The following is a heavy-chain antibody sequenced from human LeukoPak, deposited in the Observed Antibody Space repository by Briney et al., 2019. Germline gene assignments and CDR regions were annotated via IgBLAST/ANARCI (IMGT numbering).Heavy chain of an antibody. V-gene: IGHV1-69*04. J-gene: IGHJ6*02. CDR3: ATVPLTIFHGGDSYYYYGMDV. Sequence: GASVKVSCKASGGTFSSYAISWVRQAPGQGLEWMGRIIPILGIANYAQKFQGRVTITADKSTSTAYMELSSLRSEDTAVYYCATVPLTIFHGGDSYYYYGMDVWGQGTTVTVSS. CDR2: IIPILGIA. D-gene: IGHD3-9*01. CDR1: GGTFSSYA.